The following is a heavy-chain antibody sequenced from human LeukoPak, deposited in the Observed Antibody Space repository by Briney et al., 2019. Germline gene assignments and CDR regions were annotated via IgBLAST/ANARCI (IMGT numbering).Heavy chain of an antibody. J-gene: IGHJ4*02. V-gene: IGHV4-34*01. CDR3: ARMFNPVVRGVKYYFDY. CDR2: INHSGST. Sequence: SETLSLTCAVYGGSFSGYYWSWIRQPPGKGLEWIGEINHSGSTNYNPSLKSRVTTSVDTSKNQFSLKLSSVTAADTAVYYCARMFNPVVRGVKYYFDYWGQGTLVTVSS. D-gene: IGHD3-10*01. CDR1: GGSFSGYY.